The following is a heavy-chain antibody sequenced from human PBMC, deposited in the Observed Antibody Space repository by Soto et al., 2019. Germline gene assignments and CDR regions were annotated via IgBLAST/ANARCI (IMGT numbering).Heavy chain of an antibody. CDR3: ARQNVLRYFDWLSDFDY. D-gene: IGHD3-9*01. Sequence: PSETLSLTCTVSGGSISSSSYYWGWIRQPPGKGLEWIGSIYYSGSTYYNPSLKSRVTISVDTSKNQFSLKLSSVTAADTAVYYCARQNVLRYFDWLSDFDYWGQGTLVTVSS. J-gene: IGHJ4*02. CDR2: IYYSGST. V-gene: IGHV4-39*01. CDR1: GGSISSSSYY.